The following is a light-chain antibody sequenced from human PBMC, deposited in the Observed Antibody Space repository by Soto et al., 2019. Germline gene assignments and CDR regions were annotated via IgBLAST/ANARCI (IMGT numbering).Light chain of an antibody. Sequence: QSALTQPPSASGSPGQSVTISCTGTSSDVGGYNYVSWYQQHPGKAPKVMIYDVNKRPSGVPDRFSGSKSGNTASLTVSGLHAEDEGDYYCSSHAGGQNVVFGGGTKLTVL. V-gene: IGLV2-8*01. CDR2: DVN. CDR1: SSDVGGYNY. J-gene: IGLJ2*01. CDR3: SSHAGGQNVV.